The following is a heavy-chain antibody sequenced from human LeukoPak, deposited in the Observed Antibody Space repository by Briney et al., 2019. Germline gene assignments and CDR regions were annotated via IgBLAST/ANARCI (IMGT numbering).Heavy chain of an antibody. Sequence: GGSLRLSCAASGFTFSNYGMHWVRQAPGKGLEWVSSISDTGGATYYADSVQGRFTISRHNSQNTLFLQMNSLRAADTAIYYCAKLDYYDSSGQPRNYWGQGTLVIVSS. CDR2: ISDTGGAT. CDR3: AKLDYYDSSGQPRNY. CDR1: GFTFSNYG. J-gene: IGHJ4*02. D-gene: IGHD3-22*01. V-gene: IGHV3-23*01.